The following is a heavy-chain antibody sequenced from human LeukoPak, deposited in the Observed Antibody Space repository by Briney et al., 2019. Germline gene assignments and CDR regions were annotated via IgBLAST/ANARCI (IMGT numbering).Heavy chain of an antibody. CDR1: GYTFTGYY. V-gene: IGHV1-2*02. Sequence: GASVKVSCKASGYTFTGYYMHWVRQAPGQGLEWMGWLNPNSGGTNYAQKFQGRVTMTRDTSISTAYMELSRLRSDDTAVYYCARVPVGRVEVPAAMLDYWGQGTLVTVSS. D-gene: IGHD2-2*01. CDR2: LNPNSGGT. J-gene: IGHJ4*02. CDR3: ARVPVGRVEVPAAMLDY.